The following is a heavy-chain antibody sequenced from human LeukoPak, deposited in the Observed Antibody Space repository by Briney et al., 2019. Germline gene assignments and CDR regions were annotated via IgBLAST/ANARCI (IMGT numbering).Heavy chain of an antibody. CDR3: ARGFGKVAANVFGGYTMDV. CDR2: IYTGGST. Sequence: GGSLRLSCAASGFTVNSNYMSWVGKAPGKGLKWVSLIYTGGSTYYADSVKGRFTISRDNSKNTLYLQMNSLRPEDTAVYYCARGFGKVAANVFGGYTMDVWGQGTTVTVSS. J-gene: IGHJ6*02. V-gene: IGHV3-66*02. D-gene: IGHD6-6*01. CDR1: GFTVNSNY.